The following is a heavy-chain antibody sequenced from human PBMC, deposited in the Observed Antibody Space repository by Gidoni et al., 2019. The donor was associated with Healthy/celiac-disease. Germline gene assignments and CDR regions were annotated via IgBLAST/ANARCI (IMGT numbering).Heavy chain of an antibody. Sequence: EGQLLESGGGLVQPGGSLRLSCAASGFTFSSHAMSWVRRAPGKGLEWVSAIGGSGGSTYYADSVKGRFTISRDNSKNTLYLQMNSLRAEDTAVYYCAKTPTTSFGVLKLFDPWGQGTLVTVSS. V-gene: IGHV3-23*01. CDR1: GFTFSSHA. CDR2: IGGSGGST. D-gene: IGHD3-3*01. CDR3: AKTPTTSFGVLKLFDP. J-gene: IGHJ5*02.